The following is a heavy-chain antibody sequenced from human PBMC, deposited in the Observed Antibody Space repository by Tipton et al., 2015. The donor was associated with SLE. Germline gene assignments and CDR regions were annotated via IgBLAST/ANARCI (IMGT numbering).Heavy chain of an antibody. J-gene: IGHJ4*02. Sequence: TLSLTCTVSGGSISSSSYYWSWIRQPPGKGLEWIGYIYYSGSTNYNPSLKSRVTISVDTSKNQFSLKLSSVTAADTAVYYCASSSGSYLYLSYFDYWGQGTLVTVSS. CDR2: IYYSGST. V-gene: IGHV4-61*01. CDR3: ASSSGSYLYLSYFDY. CDR1: GGSISSSSYY. D-gene: IGHD1-26*01.